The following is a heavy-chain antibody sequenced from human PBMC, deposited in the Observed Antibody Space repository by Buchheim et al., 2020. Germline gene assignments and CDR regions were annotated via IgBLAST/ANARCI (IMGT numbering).Heavy chain of an antibody. CDR1: GGSISSSSYY. CDR3: ARDLNCGGDCYPDAFDI. Sequence: QLQLQESGPGLVKPSETLSLTCTVSGGSISSSSYYWGWIRQPPGKGLEWIGSIYYSGSTYYNPSLKSRVTISVDTSKNQFSLKLSSVTAADTAVYYCARDLNCGGDCYPDAFDIWGQGT. D-gene: IGHD2-21*02. J-gene: IGHJ3*02. CDR2: IYYSGST. V-gene: IGHV4-39*02.